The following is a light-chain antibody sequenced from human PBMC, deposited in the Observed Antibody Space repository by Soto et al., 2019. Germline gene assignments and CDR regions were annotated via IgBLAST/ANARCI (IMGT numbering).Light chain of an antibody. J-gene: IGKJ2*01. V-gene: IGKV3-20*01. CDR2: GAS. CDR3: LQYASPLYT. CDR1: QSLSSSI. Sequence: VLTQSPGTLFLSPGERATLSCRASQSLSSSILAWYQKKPGLAPRLLLYGASNRATGIPDRFSGSGSGTDFTLSISRLEPEDFAVYFCLQYASPLYTFGQGTKLEIK.